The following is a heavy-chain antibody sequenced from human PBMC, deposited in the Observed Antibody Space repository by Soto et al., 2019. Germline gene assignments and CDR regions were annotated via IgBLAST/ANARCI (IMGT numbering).Heavy chain of an antibody. J-gene: IGHJ6*02. D-gene: IGHD3-10*01. Sequence: EVQLVESGGGLVQPGGSLRLSCAASGFTFSSYWMSWVRQAPGKGLEWVANIKQDGSEKYYVDSVKGRFTISRDNAKNSLYLQMNGLRAEDTAVYYCARTPFGDRLYYYYGMDVWGQGTTVTVSS. V-gene: IGHV3-7*01. CDR3: ARTPFGDRLYYYYGMDV. CDR2: IKQDGSEK. CDR1: GFTFSSYW.